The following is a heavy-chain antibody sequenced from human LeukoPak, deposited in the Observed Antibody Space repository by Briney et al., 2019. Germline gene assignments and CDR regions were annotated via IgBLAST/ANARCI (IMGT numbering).Heavy chain of an antibody. J-gene: IGHJ4*02. D-gene: IGHD3-10*01. CDR3: ARRPVDGSGSYYKNYFDC. V-gene: IGHV4-59*12. CDR2: IYYSGST. CDR1: GGSISSYY. Sequence: PSETLSLTCTVSGGSISSYYWSWIRQPPGKGLEWIGYIYYSGSTYHNPSLKSRVTMSVDTSKNQFSLRLSSVTAADTAVYYCARRPVDGSGSYYKNYFDCWGQGALVTVSS.